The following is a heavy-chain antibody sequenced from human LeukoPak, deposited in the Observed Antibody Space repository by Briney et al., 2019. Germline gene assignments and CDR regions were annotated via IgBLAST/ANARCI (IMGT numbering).Heavy chain of an antibody. Sequence: GGSLRLSCAASGFTFSSYEMNWVRQAPEKGLEWVSYISSSGSTIYYADSVKGRFTISRDNAKNSLYLQMNSLRAEDTAVYYCARGLHLIDYWGQGTLVTVSS. CDR2: ISSSGSTI. D-gene: IGHD4-11*01. CDR3: ARGLHLIDY. CDR1: GFTFSSYE. V-gene: IGHV3-48*03. J-gene: IGHJ4*02.